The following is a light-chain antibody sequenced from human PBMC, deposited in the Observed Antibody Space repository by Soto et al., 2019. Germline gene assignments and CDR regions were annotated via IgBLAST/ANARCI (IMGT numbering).Light chain of an antibody. V-gene: IGKV1-6*01. CDR3: LHYHSYPWT. CDR2: AAS. CDR1: QGITTY. J-gene: IGKJ1*01. Sequence: AIQMTQSPSSLSASVGDGVTITCRASQGITTYLSWYQQRPGKAPKLLIYAASSLQSGVPSRFRGGGSGTVFTLTIGSLQPEDFATYYCLHYHSYPWTFGQGTKVELK.